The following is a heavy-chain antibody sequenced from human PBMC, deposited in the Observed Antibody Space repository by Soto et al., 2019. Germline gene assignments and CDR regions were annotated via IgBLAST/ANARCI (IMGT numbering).Heavy chain of an antibody. CDR2: IIPIFGTA. CDR3: ARVLLWFGGRGDYYYYGMDV. V-gene: IGHV1-69*13. Sequence: SVKVSCKASGGTFSSYAISWVRQAPGQGLEWMGGIIPIFGTANYAQKFQGRVTITADESTSTAYMELSSLRSEDTAVYYCARVLLWFGGRGDYYYYGMDVWGQGTTVTVSS. J-gene: IGHJ6*02. D-gene: IGHD3-10*01. CDR1: GGTFSSYA.